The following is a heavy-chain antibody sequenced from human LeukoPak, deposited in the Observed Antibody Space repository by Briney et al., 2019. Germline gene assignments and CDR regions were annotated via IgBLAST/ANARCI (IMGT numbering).Heavy chain of an antibody. D-gene: IGHD6-13*01. V-gene: IGHV3-21*01. CDR2: ISSSSSYI. CDR1: GFTFGSFS. CDR3: ARSFLSIAAAATDY. Sequence: GGSRRLSCAASGFTFGSFSMNWVRRAPGRGLEWVSSISSSSSYIYYADSVKGRFTISRDNAKNSLYLQMNSLRAEDTAVYYCARSFLSIAAAATDYWGQGTLVTVSS. J-gene: IGHJ4*02.